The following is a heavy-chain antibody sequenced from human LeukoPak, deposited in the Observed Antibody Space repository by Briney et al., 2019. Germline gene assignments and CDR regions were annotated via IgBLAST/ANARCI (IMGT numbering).Heavy chain of an antibody. V-gene: IGHV4-59*01. J-gene: IGHJ6*03. CDR3: AXDQGYGYGYSYYYXYMDV. Sequence: PSETLSLTCTVSGGSISSYYWSWIRQPPGKGLEWIGYIYYSGSTNYNPSLKSRVTISVDTSKNQFSLKLSSVTAAGTAVYYCAXDQGYGYGYSYYYXYMDVWGKGTTVTVSS. CDR1: GGSISSYY. CDR2: IYYSGST. D-gene: IGHD5-18*01.